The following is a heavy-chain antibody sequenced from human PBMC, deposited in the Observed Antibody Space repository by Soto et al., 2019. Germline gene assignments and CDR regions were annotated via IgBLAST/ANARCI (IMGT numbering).Heavy chain of an antibody. CDR3: ARDSGYYDILTGWTAGAFDI. CDR1: GGSISSYY. J-gene: IGHJ3*02. Sequence: SETLSLTCTVSGGSISSYYWSWIRQPPGKGLEWIGYIYYSGSTNYNPSLKSRVTISVDTSKNQFSLKLSSVTAADTAVYYCARDSGYYDILTGWTAGAFDIWGQGTTVTVSS. D-gene: IGHD3-9*01. V-gene: IGHV4-59*01. CDR2: IYYSGST.